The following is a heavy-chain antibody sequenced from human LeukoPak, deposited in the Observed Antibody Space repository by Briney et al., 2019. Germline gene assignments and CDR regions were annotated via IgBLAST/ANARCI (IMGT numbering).Heavy chain of an antibody. D-gene: IGHD1-26*01. CDR2: IYYSGST. CDR3: ARETTSGSYYTFDY. CDR1: GGSVSSSTYY. V-gene: IGHV4-61*01. Sequence: SETLSLTCTVSGGSVSSSTYYWSWIRQPPGKGLEWLGYIYYSGSTNNNPSLKSRVTISVDTSKHQFSLKLSSVTAADTAVYYCARETTSGSYYTFDYWGQGTLVTVSS. J-gene: IGHJ4*02.